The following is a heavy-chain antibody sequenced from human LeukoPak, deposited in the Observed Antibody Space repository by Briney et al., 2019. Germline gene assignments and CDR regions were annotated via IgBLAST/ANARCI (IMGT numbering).Heavy chain of an antibody. Sequence: PSQTLSLTCTVSGGSISSGGYYWSWIRQHPGKGVEWIGYIYYSGSTYYNPSLKSRVTISVDTSKNQFSLKLSSVTAADTAVYYCARESGGDYRQFDYWGQGTLVTVSS. CDR1: GGSISSGGYY. CDR3: ARESGGDYRQFDY. D-gene: IGHD4-17*01. J-gene: IGHJ4*02. V-gene: IGHV4-31*03. CDR2: IYYSGST.